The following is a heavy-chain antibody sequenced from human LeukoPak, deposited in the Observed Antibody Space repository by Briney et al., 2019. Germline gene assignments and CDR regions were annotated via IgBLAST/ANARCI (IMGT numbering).Heavy chain of an antibody. CDR1: GYTFTNFD. Sequence: GASVKVSCKASGYTFTNFDINCVRQANGPGLEWMGWMNPNSGNTGYAQKFQGRVTMTMNTSITTAYMELSSLISEDTAVYYCARGPQWRGDYYYIDVWGRGTTVTVSS. CDR3: ARGPQWRGDYYYIDV. V-gene: IGHV1-8*01. J-gene: IGHJ6*03. D-gene: IGHD6-19*01. CDR2: MNPNSGNT.